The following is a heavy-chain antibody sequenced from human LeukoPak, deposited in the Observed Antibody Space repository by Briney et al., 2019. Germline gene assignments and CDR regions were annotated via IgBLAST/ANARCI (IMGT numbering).Heavy chain of an antibody. D-gene: IGHD1-26*01. CDR2: INHSGST. Sequence: SETLYLTSTVSGGSISRYFWTWILQPPPKRLAWIGEINHSGSTNYNPSLKSRVTISVDTSKNQFSLKLSSVTAADTAVYYCARTRVGATRRMKIDAFDIWGQGTMVTVSS. V-gene: IGHV4-34*01. J-gene: IGHJ3*02. CDR3: ARTRVGATRRMKIDAFDI. CDR1: GGSISRYF.